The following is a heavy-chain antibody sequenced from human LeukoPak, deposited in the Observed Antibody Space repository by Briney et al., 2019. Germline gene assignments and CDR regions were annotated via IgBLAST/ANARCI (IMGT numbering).Heavy chain of an antibody. V-gene: IGHV4-4*02. Sequence: SETLSLTCTVSGDSINSLDLWSWVRQPPGKGLEWIGEMYLSGTTHSNLSVKSRVTISIDKSKNQLFLNLSSVTAADTAVYYCAGLVGRYSSGLYYYYFDYWGQGTLVTASS. CDR1: GDSINSLDL. CDR2: MYLSGTT. J-gene: IGHJ4*02. CDR3: AGLVGRYSSGLYYYYFDY. D-gene: IGHD3-22*01.